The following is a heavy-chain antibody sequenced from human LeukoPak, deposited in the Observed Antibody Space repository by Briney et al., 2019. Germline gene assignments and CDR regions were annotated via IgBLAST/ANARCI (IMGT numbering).Heavy chain of an antibody. CDR3: ARAGTSGYSRPFDY. Sequence: ASVKVSCKASGYTFTSYDINWVRQATGQGLEWMGWMNPNSGNTGYAQKFQGRVTITRNTSISTAYMELSSLRSEDTAVYYCARAGTSGYSRPFDYWGQGTLVTVSS. J-gene: IGHJ4*02. V-gene: IGHV1-8*03. D-gene: IGHD5-18*01. CDR2: MNPNSGNT. CDR1: GYTFTSYD.